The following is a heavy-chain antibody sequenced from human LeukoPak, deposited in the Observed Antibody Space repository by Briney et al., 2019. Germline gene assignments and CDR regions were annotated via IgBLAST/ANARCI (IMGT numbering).Heavy chain of an antibody. CDR1: GYTFTVYY. J-gene: IGHJ4*02. Sequence: ASVKVSCTASGYTFTVYYTHWVRQAPGQGLEWMGRINPNSGGTNSAQKFQGRVTMTRDTSISTAYMELSRLRSDDTAVYYCARGLDTYYFDSSGYYHGDYWGQGTLVTVSS. CDR2: INPNSGGT. CDR3: ARGLDTYYFDSSGYYHGDY. V-gene: IGHV1-2*06. D-gene: IGHD3-22*01.